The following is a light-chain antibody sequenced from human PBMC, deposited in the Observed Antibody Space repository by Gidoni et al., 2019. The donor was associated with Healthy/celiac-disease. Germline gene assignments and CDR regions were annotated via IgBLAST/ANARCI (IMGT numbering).Light chain of an antibody. CDR2: DAS. J-gene: IGKJ2*02. Sequence: EIVLTQSPATLSLSPGERATLSCRASQSVISYLAWYQQKPGQAPRLLIYDASNRATGIPARFSGSGSGTDFTLTISSLETEDFAVYYCQQRSNWPLCTFGQGTKLEIK. CDR1: QSVISY. CDR3: QQRSNWPLCT. V-gene: IGKV3-11*01.